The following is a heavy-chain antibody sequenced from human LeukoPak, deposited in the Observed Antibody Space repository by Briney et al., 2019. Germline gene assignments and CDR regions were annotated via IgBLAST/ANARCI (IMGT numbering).Heavy chain of an antibody. CDR3: ATAYQWLRLPDAFDI. CDR1: GGSISSYY. D-gene: IGHD5-12*01. CDR2: ISSSSSYI. J-gene: IGHJ3*02. V-gene: IGHV3-21*04. Sequence: ETLSLTCSVSGGSISSYYWSWIRQPPGKGLEWVSSISSSSSYIYYADSVKGRFTISRDNAKNSLYLQMNSLRAEDTAVYYCATAYQWLRLPDAFDIWGQGTMVTVSS.